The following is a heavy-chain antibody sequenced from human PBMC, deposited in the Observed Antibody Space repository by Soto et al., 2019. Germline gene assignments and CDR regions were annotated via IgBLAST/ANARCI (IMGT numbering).Heavy chain of an antibody. CDR2: IYYSGST. Sequence: SETLSLTCTVSGGSISSYYWSWIRQHPGKGLEWIGYIYYSGSTYYNPSLKSRVTISVDTSKNQFSLKLSSVTAADTAVYCCGKYSGYDRDGGMDVWGQGTTVTVSS. D-gene: IGHD5-12*01. J-gene: IGHJ6*02. V-gene: IGHV4-59*06. CDR3: GKYSGYDRDGGMDV. CDR1: GGSISSYY.